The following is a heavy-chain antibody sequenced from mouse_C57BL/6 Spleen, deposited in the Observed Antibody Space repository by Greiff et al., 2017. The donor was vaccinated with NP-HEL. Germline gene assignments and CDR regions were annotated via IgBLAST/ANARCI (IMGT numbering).Heavy chain of an antibody. Sequence: QVQLQQSGAELVKPGASVKISCKASGYAFSSYWMNWVKQRPGKGLEWIGQIYPGDGDTNYNGKFKGKATLTADKSSSTAYMQLSSLTSEDSAVYFCARSPTYSKFYYFDYWGQGTTLTVSS. D-gene: IGHD2-5*01. V-gene: IGHV1-80*01. CDR1: GYAFSSYW. J-gene: IGHJ2*01. CDR2: IYPGDGDT. CDR3: ARSPTYSKFYYFDY.